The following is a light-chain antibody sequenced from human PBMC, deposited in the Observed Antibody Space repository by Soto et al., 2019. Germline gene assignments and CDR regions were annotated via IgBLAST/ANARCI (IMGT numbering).Light chain of an antibody. J-gene: IGKJ5*01. CDR3: QQYGSSPYT. V-gene: IGKV3-20*01. CDR2: DAS. Sequence: EIVLTQSPGTLSLSPGDRATLSCRASQSVTSNYLAWYQQKPGQAPRLLLYDASNRATGIPDRFSGSGSGKDFTLTINRLEPEDFAVYSCQQYGSSPYTFGQGTRLEIK. CDR1: QSVTSNY.